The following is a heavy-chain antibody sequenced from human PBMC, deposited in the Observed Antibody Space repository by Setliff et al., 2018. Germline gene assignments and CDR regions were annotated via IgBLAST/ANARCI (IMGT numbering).Heavy chain of an antibody. V-gene: IGHV5-51*01. J-gene: IGHJ6*02. Sequence: GESLKISCKGSGYSFTSYWIGWVRQMPGKGLEWMGIIYPGDSDTRYSPSFEGQVTISADKSISTAYLQWSSLKASDTAMYYCARVTPDYYYYYGMDVWGQGTTVTVSS. CDR2: IYPGDSDT. CDR1: GYSFTSYW. D-gene: IGHD5-18*01. CDR3: ARVTPDYYYYYGMDV.